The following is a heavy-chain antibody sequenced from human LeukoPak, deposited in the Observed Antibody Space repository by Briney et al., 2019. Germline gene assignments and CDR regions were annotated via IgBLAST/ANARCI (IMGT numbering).Heavy chain of an antibody. J-gene: IGHJ4*02. V-gene: IGHV4-39*01. CDR3: ARRGRFGVVIGVDY. CDR2: IYYSGNT. D-gene: IGHD3-3*01. CDR1: GGSISSGAYY. Sequence: SETLSLTCTVSGGSISSGAYYWGWIRQPPGKGLEWIGSIYYSGNTYYTPSLKSRVTMSIATSRNQFSLKLSSVTAADTAVYYCARRGRFGVVIGVDYWGQGTLVTVSS.